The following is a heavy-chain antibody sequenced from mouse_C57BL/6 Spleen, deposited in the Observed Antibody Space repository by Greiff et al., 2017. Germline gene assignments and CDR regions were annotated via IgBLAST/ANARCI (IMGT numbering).Heavy chain of an antibody. CDR2: IDPNSGGP. V-gene: IGHV1-72*01. CDR1: GYTFTSYW. Sequence: QVQLQQPGAELVKPGASVKLSCKASGYTFTSYWMHWVKQRPGRGLEWIGRIDPNSGGPKYNEKFKSKATLTVDKPSSTAYMQLSSLTSEDSAVYYCARSRGIPLDYAMDYWGQGTSVTVSS. CDR3: ARSRGIPLDYAMDY. J-gene: IGHJ4*01.